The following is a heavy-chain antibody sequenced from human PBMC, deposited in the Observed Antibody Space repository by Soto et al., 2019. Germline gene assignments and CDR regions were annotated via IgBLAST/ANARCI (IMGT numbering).Heavy chain of an antibody. CDR2: IDPSDSYT. D-gene: IGHD5-18*01. V-gene: IGHV5-10-1*01. Sequence: PGESLKISCKGSGYSFTSYWISWLRQMPGKGLEWMGRIDPSDSYTNYSPSFQGHVTISADKSISTAYLQWSSLKASDTAMYYCARHTDTAMDLYYYYGMDVWGQGTTVTVS. CDR1: GYSFTSYW. J-gene: IGHJ6*02. CDR3: ARHTDTAMDLYYYYGMDV.